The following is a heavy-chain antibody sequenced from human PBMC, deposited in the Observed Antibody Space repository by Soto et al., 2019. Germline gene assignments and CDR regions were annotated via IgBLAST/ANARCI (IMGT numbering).Heavy chain of an antibody. CDR2: ISYDGSNK. D-gene: IGHD1-7*01. J-gene: IGHJ6*02. CDR3: ANLPRGITGTSSRYGYYGMDV. CDR1: GFTFSSYG. Sequence: QVQLVESGGGVVQPGRSLRLSCAASGFTFSSYGMHWVRQAPGKGLEWVAVISYDGSNKYYADSVKGRFTISRDNSKNTLYLQMNSLRAEDTAVYYCANLPRGITGTSSRYGYYGMDVWGQGTTVTVSS. V-gene: IGHV3-30*18.